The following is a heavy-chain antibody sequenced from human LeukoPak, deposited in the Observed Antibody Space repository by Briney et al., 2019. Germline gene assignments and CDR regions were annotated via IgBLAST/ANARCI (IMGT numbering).Heavy chain of an antibody. CDR3: ASSIAVAGRGDNWFDP. V-gene: IGHV1-2*02. Sequence: ASVKVSCKASGYTFTGYYMHWVRQAPGQGLEWMGWINPNSGGTNYAQKFQGRVTMTRDTSISTAYMELSRLRSDDTAVYYCASSIAVAGRGDNWFDPWGQGTPVTVSS. CDR2: INPNSGGT. D-gene: IGHD6-19*01. CDR1: GYTFTGYY. J-gene: IGHJ5*02.